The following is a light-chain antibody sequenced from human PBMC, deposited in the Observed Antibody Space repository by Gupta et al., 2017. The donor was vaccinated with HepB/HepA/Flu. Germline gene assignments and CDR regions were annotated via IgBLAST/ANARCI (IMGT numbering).Light chain of an antibody. V-gene: IGKV2-30*01. CDR3: MQWTHWART. CDR1: QRLLYSDGITY. J-gene: IGKJ1*01. CDR2: KGS. Sequence: DVAMTQSRPSLPVTLGQPASIACRSSQRLLYSDGITYLNWSQQRPGQSPRRLLYKGSNRDCGLPLRFSGSGMGAHFTLKISRVETADVGVYSCMQWTHWARTFGQGTKVESK.